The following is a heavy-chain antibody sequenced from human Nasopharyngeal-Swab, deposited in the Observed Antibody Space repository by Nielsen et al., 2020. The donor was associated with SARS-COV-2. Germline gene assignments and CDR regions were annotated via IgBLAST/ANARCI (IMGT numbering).Heavy chain of an antibody. J-gene: IGHJ5*02. Sequence: SATLSLTCTVSGGSISSSSYYWGWIRQPPGKGLEWIGSIYYSGSTYYNPSPKSRVTISVDTSKNQFSLKLSSVTAADTAVYYCASQPSNWFDPWGQGTLVTVSS. CDR2: IYYSGST. CDR3: ASQPSNWFDP. CDR1: GGSISSSSYY. V-gene: IGHV4-39*01.